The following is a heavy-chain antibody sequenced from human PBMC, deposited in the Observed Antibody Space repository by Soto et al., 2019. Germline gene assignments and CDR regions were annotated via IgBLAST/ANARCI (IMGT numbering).Heavy chain of an antibody. CDR2: IVVGSGNT. J-gene: IGHJ3*01. V-gene: IGHV1-58*01. CDR1: GFTFTSSA. D-gene: IGHD3-10*01. Sequence: SVKVSCKASGFTFTSSAVQWVRQARGQRLEWIGWIVVGSGNTNYAQKFQERVTITRDMSTSTAYMELSSLRSEDTAVYYCAADMKSLARDPLNYYGKTPAFDFRGQGTMVT. CDR3: AADMKSLARDPLNYYGKTPAFDF.